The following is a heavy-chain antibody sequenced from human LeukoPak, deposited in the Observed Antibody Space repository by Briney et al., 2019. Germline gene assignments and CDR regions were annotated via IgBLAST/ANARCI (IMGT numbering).Heavy chain of an antibody. V-gene: IGHV4-39*07. J-gene: IGHJ4*02. CDR3: ARQSLNYNILTGYYSSAFDY. CDR1: GGSISSSSYY. CDR2: IYYSGST. Sequence: SETLSLTCTVSGGSISSSSYYWGWIRQPPGKGLEWIGSIYYSGSTYYNPSLKSRVTISVDTSKNQFSLKLSSVTAADTAVYYCARQSLNYNILTGYYSSAFDYWGQGTLVTVSS. D-gene: IGHD3-9*01.